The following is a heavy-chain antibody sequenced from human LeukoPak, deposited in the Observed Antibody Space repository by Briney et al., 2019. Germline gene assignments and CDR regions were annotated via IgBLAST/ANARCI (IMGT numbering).Heavy chain of an antibody. V-gene: IGHV3-7*04. D-gene: IGHD1-26*01. Sequence: GGSLRLSCVASGFPFSSYWMTWVRQAPGKGLEWVANIKQDGSKKSYVDSVKGRFTISRDNAKNSLYLQMNSREAEETAIYNCTRVGDIDEGSDYWGQGTLVTVSS. CDR1: GFPFSSYW. CDR2: IKQDGSKK. J-gene: IGHJ4*02. CDR3: TRVGDIDEGSDY.